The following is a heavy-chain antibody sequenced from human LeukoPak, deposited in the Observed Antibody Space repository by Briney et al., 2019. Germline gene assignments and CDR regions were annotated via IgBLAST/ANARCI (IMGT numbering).Heavy chain of an antibody. CDR3: AREREMATMIGGDFDY. D-gene: IGHD5-24*01. J-gene: IGHJ4*02. CDR2: INPNSGGT. Sequence: GASVKVSCKASEYTFTGYYMHWVRQAPGQGLEWMGRINPNSGGTNYAQKFQGRVTMTRDTSISTAYMELSRLRSDDTAVYYCAREREMATMIGGDFDYWGQGTLVTVSS. CDR1: EYTFTGYY. V-gene: IGHV1-2*06.